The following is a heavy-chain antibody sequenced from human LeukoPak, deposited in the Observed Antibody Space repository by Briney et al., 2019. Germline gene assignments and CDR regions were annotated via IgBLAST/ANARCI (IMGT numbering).Heavy chain of an antibody. J-gene: IGHJ4*02. CDR1: GGSVTSGSYY. Sequence: SETLSLTCTVSGGSVTSGSYYWSWIRQPAGKGLEWIGRIYPSGSTNYNSSLKSRVTISVDTSKNQFSLKLSSVTAADAAVYYCARGYDFWGQGTLVTVSS. CDR2: IYPSGST. V-gene: IGHV4-61*02. CDR3: ARGYDF. D-gene: IGHD3/OR15-3a*01.